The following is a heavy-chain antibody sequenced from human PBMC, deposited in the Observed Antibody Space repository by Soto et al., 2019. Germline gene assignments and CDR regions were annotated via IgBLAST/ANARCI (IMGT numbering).Heavy chain of an antibody. J-gene: IGHJ6*02. CDR2: IIPIFGTA. V-gene: IGHV1-69*06. D-gene: IGHD3-3*01. CDR3: VSKPYYFWSDRRGSYYYRMDV. Sequence: ASVKVSCKASGGTFSSYAISWVRQAPGQGXEWIGGIIPIFGTANYAQKFQGRVTITADKSTSTAYMELSSLRSEDTAVYYCVSKPYYFWSDRRGSYYYRMDVWGQGSTVTVSS. CDR1: GGTFSSYA.